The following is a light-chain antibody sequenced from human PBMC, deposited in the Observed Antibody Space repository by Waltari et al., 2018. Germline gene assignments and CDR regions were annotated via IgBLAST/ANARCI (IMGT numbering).Light chain of an antibody. CDR1: QSVSRA. Sequence: EIVLTQSPGPLSLSPGERAPVSCRASQSVSRALAWYQQKPGQAPRLLIYGATTRATGIPDRFSGSGSGTDFSLTISRLEPDDFAVYYCQHYLRLPVTFGQGTTVEI. V-gene: IGKV3-20*01. J-gene: IGKJ1*01. CDR3: QHYLRLPVT. CDR2: GAT.